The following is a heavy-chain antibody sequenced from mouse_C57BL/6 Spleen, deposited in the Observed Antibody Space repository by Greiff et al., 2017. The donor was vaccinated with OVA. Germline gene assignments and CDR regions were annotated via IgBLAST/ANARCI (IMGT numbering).Heavy chain of an antibody. CDR2: IDPSDSET. J-gene: IGHJ2*01. V-gene: IGHV1-52*01. CDR3: ARRDYGGPFDY. CDR1: GYTFTSYW. Sequence: VQLQQPGAELVRPGSSVKLSCTASGYTFTSYWMHWVKQRPIQGLEWIGNIDPSDSETHYNQKFKDKATLTVDKSSSNAYMQLSSLTSEGSAVYCCARRDYGGPFDYWGQGTTLTVSS. D-gene: IGHD1-1*02.